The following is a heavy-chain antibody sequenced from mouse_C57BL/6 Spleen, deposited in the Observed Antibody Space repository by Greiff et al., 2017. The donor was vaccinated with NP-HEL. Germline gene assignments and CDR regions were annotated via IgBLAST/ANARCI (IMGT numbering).Heavy chain of an antibody. CDR1: GYAFTSYW. CDR3: ARVYGTRLSWFAY. J-gene: IGHJ3*01. Sequence: QVQLQQPGTELVKPGASVKLSCKASGYAFTSYWMHWVKQRPGQGLEWIGNINPGNGGTNYNEKFKSKATLTADKSSSTAYMQLSSLTSDDSAVYFCARVYGTRLSWFAYWGQGTLVTVSA. V-gene: IGHV1-53*01. D-gene: IGHD2-1*01. CDR2: INPGNGGT.